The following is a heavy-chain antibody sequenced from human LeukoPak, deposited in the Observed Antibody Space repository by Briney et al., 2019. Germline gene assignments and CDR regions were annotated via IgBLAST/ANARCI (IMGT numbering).Heavy chain of an antibody. Sequence: GGSLRLSCAASGFTFSSYSMNWVRQAPGKGLEWVSYISSSSSTIYYADSVKGRFTISRDNAKNSLYLQMNSLRDEDTAVYYCARDRSSTIEDYFDYWGQGTLVTVSS. CDR2: ISSSSSTI. J-gene: IGHJ4*02. CDR3: ARDRSSTIEDYFDY. D-gene: IGHD6-13*01. CDR1: GFTFSSYS. V-gene: IGHV3-48*02.